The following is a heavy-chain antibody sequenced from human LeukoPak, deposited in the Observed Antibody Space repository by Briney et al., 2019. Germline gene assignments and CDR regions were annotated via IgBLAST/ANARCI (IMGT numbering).Heavy chain of an antibody. V-gene: IGHV4-4*07. Sequence: SETLSLTCTVSGGSISSYYWSWIRQPAGKGLEWIGCIYTSGSTNYHPSLKSRVTVSVDTSKNQFSLKLSSVTAADTAVYYCARDIAARPYYFGYWGQGALVTVSS. CDR3: ARDIAARPYYFGY. D-gene: IGHD6-6*01. J-gene: IGHJ4*02. CDR1: GGSISSYY. CDR2: IYTSGST.